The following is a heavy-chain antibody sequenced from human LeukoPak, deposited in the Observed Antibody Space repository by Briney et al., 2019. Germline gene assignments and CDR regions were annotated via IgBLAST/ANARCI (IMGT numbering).Heavy chain of an antibody. J-gene: IGHJ4*02. D-gene: IGHD2-2*01. CDR2: IRSKAYGGTT. Sequence: GGSLRLSCTASGFTFGDYAMSWVRQAPGKGLEWVGFIRSKAYGGTTEYAASVKGRFTISRDDSKSIAYLQMNSLKTEDTAVYYCTRDIVVVPAAITFCYWGQGTLVTVSS. CDR1: GFTFGDYA. CDR3: TRDIVVVPAAITFCY. V-gene: IGHV3-49*04.